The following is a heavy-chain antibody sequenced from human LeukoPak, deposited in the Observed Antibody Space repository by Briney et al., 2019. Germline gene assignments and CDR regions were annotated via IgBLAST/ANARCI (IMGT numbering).Heavy chain of an antibody. CDR1: GGSFSGYY. Sequence: KPSETLSLTCAVYGGSFSGYYWSWIRQPPVKGLEWIGEINHSGSTNYNPSPKSRVTISVDTSKNQFSLKLSSVTAADTAVYYCARRGLSARLGYCSSTSCHNFDYWGQGTLVTVSS. CDR3: ARRGLSARLGYCSSTSCHNFDY. D-gene: IGHD2-2*01. V-gene: IGHV4-34*01. CDR2: INHSGST. J-gene: IGHJ4*02.